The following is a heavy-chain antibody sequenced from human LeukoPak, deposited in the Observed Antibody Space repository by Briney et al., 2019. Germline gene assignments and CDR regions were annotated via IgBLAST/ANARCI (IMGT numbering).Heavy chain of an antibody. CDR2: ISVYNGDT. V-gene: IGHV1-18*01. Sequence: ALVKVSCKASGYPFTSYYINWVRQVPGQGLEWMGWISVYNGDTNYAQNFQGRVTMTTDTSTDTAYMELRSLRYDDTAVYYCARDGLSYTNPNNWFDPWGQGTLVTVSS. D-gene: IGHD2-2*02. CDR3: ARDGLSYTNPNNWFDP. J-gene: IGHJ5*02. CDR1: GYPFTSYY.